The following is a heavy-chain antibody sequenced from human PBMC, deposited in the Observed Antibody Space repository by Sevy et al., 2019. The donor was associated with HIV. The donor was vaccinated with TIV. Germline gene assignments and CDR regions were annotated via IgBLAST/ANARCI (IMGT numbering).Heavy chain of an antibody. D-gene: IGHD3-3*01. CDR3: ARDRLTIFGVDL. CDR2: IYHSGVT. J-gene: IGHJ4*02. CDR1: GGSISTGGDC. V-gene: IGHV4-30-2*01. Sequence: SESLSLTCTVSGGSISTGGDCWSWIRQPPGKGLEWIGYIYHSGVTNYNPSLKTRVNISIDRSKKQFSLNLTSVNAADTAVYFCARDRLTIFGVDLWGQGTLVTVSS.